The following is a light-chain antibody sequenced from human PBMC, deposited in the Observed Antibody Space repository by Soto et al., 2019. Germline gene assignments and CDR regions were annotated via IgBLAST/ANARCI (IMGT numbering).Light chain of an antibody. CDR1: SSDVGAYNY. CDR3: CSYAGRYTYV. J-gene: IGLJ1*01. V-gene: IGLV2-11*01. CDR2: DVS. Sequence: QSVLTQPRSVSGSPGQSVTISCTGTSSDVGAYNYVSWYQQHPGKAPKVMIYDVSKRPSGVPDRFSGSKSGNTASLTISGLQAEDEADYYCCSYAGRYTYVFGTGNKVTVL.